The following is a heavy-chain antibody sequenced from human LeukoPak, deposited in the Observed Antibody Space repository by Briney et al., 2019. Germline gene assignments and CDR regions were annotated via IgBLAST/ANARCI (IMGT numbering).Heavy chain of an antibody. J-gene: IGHJ4*02. CDR3: ARGSEMAATDVDY. D-gene: IGHD5-24*01. CDR1: GGTFSSYA. V-gene: IGHV1-69*04. Sequence: ASVKVSCKASGGTFSSYAISWVRQAPGQGLEWMGRIIPILGIANYAQKFQGRVTITADKSTSTAYMELSSLRSEDTAVYYCARGSEMAATDVDYWGQGTLVTVSS. CDR2: IIPILGIA.